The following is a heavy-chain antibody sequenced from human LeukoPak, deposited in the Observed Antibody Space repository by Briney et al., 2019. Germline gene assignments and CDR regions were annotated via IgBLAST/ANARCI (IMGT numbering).Heavy chain of an antibody. CDR2: IYSSGGT. J-gene: IGHJ4*02. D-gene: IGHD1-26*01. CDR3: ARDSSGPSY. Sequence: GGSLRLSCAASGFTFSSYAMHWVRQAPGKGLEWVSVIYSSGGTYYADSVKGRFTISRDNSKNTLYLQMNSLRAEDTAVYFCARDSSGPSYWGQGTLVTVSS. V-gene: IGHV3-53*01. CDR1: GFTFSSYA.